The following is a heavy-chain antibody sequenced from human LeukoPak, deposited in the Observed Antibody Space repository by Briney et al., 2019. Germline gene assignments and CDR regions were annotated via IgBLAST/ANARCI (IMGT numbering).Heavy chain of an antibody. CDR2: IKQDGSEK. Sequence: QPGGSLRLSCAASGFTFTTYWMSWVRQAPGKGLEWVANIKQDGSEKYYMDSVKGRFTISRDNAKNSLYLQMSSLRAEDTAVYYCARVAAAVPDQWGQGTLVTVSS. D-gene: IGHD6-13*01. CDR1: GFTFTTYW. V-gene: IGHV3-7*04. J-gene: IGHJ5*02. CDR3: ARVAAAVPDQ.